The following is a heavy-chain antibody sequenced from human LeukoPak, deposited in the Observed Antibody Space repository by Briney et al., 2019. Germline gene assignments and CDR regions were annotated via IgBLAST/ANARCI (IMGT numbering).Heavy chain of an antibody. D-gene: IGHD3-3*01. CDR3: AKMGLYYDFWSGYQFDY. J-gene: IGHJ4*02. V-gene: IGHV3-23*01. CDR2: ISGSGGST. Sequence: AGGSLRLSCAASGFTFSSYAMSWVRQAPGKGLEWVSAISGSGGSTYYADSVKGRFTISGDNSKNTLYLQMNSLRAEDTAVYYCAKMGLYYDFWSGYQFDYWGQGTLVTVSS. CDR1: GFTFSSYA.